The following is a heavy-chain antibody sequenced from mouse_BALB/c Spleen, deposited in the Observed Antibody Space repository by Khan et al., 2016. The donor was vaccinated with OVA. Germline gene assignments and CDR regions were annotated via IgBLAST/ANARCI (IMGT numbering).Heavy chain of an antibody. CDR1: GLTLSNFW. J-gene: IGHJ2*01. V-gene: IGHV6-6*02. Sequence: EVKVEESGGGVVQPGGSMKLPCVVSGLTLSNFWRLWVRQSSEKGLEWVVGFRWKSVDYVTHYAECEKGSFTISRNDTKSSVYVQMINFRAEDTGIDYCWILHWGQGTTLTVSS. CDR2: FRWKSVDYVT. CDR3: WILH.